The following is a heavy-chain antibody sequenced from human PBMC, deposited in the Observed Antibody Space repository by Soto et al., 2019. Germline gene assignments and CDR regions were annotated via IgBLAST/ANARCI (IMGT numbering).Heavy chain of an antibody. CDR3: AGSIAAGY. Sequence: GGGLGGLCTAWGVTVSSYWMHWVRQAPGKGLVWVSRINSDGRTTSYVDSVKDRFTISRDNAKNTVYLQMNSLRPEDTAVYSCAGSIAAGYWGQGP. D-gene: IGHD6-13*01. J-gene: IGHJ4*02. V-gene: IGHV3-74*01. CDR1: GVTVSSYW. CDR2: INSDGRTT.